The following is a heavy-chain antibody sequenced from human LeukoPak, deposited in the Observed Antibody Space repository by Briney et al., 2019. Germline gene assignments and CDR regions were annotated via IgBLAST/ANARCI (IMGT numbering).Heavy chain of an antibody. V-gene: IGHV5-51*01. Sequence: GESLKISCKGSGYSFIDYWIGWVRQMPGKGPEWMGIIYPGDSDTRYSPSFQGQATISADKSITTAYLQWSSLKASDTAMYYCARREGAMSFDYWGQGTLVTVSS. CDR3: ARREGAMSFDY. CDR2: IYPGDSDT. D-gene: IGHD1-26*01. J-gene: IGHJ4*02. CDR1: GYSFIDYW.